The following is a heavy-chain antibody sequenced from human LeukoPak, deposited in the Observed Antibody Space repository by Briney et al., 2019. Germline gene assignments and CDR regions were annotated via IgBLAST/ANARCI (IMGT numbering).Heavy chain of an antibody. V-gene: IGHV3-7*01. CDR1: GFTFSSYW. CDR3: VRGGAARPDY. D-gene: IGHD6-6*01. Sequence: GGSLRLSCAASGFTFSSYWMSWVRQTPGKGLEWVANIRPDGSEEQYVDSTKGRFSISRDNAKNSLYLQMNSLRVEDTAIYYCVRGGAARPDYWGQGTMVTVSS. J-gene: IGHJ4*02. CDR2: IRPDGSEE.